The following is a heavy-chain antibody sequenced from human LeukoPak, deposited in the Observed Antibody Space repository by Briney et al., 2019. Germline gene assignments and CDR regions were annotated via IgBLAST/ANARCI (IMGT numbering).Heavy chain of an antibody. V-gene: IGHV3-33*01. J-gene: IGHJ4*02. CDR2: IWYDGSNK. CDR3: ARDFDNGGGLDY. CDR1: GFTFSTYG. Sequence: PGGSLRLSCAASGFTFSTYGMHWVRQAPGKGLEWVAVIWYDGSNKYYADSVKGRFTISRDNSKNTLYLQMNSLRAEDTAVYYCARDFDNGGGLDYWGQGTLVTVSS. D-gene: IGHD4-23*01.